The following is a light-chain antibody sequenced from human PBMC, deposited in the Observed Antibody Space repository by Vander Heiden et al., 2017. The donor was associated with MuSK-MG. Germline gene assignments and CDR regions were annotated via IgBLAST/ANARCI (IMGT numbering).Light chain of an antibody. V-gene: IGLV1-40*01. CDR3: QSYDGSLSGSV. J-gene: IGLJ2*01. CDR2: GNS. CDR1: SSNIGAGYD. Sequence: QSVLTQPPSVSGAPGQRVTISCSGSSSNIGAGYDVNWYQQFPGTAPKLLIYGNSNRPSGVPERFAGAESGTSASLAITGLQAEDEADYYCQSYDGSLSGSVFGGGTKLTVL.